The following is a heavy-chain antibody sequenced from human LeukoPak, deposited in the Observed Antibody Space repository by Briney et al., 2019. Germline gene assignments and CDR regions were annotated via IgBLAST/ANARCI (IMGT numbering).Heavy chain of an antibody. J-gene: IGHJ6*03. Sequence: KPSETLSLTCAVYGGSFSGYYWSWIRQPPGKGLEWIGEINHSGSTNYNPSLKSRVTISVDTSKNQFSLKLSSVTAADTAVYYCARGLVYYYYYSYMDVWGKGTTVTVSS. CDR2: INHSGST. CDR1: GGSFSGYY. V-gene: IGHV4-34*01. CDR3: ARGLVYYYYYSYMDV.